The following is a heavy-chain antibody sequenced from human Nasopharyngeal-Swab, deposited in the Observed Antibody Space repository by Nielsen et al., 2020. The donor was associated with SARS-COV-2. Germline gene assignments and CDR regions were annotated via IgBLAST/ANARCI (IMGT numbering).Heavy chain of an antibody. CDR2: IWYDGSNK. D-gene: IGHD6-13*01. Sequence: GLPLQFSWAECGFASSSYGMHWVRQAPGKVLVWVAVIWYDGSNKYYADSVKGRFTISRDNSKNTLYLQMNSLRAEDTAVYYCARERYSSSWYFDYWGQGTLVTVSS. J-gene: IGHJ4*02. CDR3: ARERYSSSWYFDY. CDR1: GFASSSYG. V-gene: IGHV3-33*01.